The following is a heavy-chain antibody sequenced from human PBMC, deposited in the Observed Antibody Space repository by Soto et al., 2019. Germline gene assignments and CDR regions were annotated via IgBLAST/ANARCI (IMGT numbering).Heavy chain of an antibody. Sequence: ASVKVSCKASGYTFTGYYMHWVRQAPGQGLEWMGWINPNSGGTNYAQTFQGWVTMTRDTSISTAYMELSRLRSDDTAVYYCARGIREANYGSGSYYYYYYGMDVWGQGTTVTVSS. V-gene: IGHV1-2*04. J-gene: IGHJ6*02. D-gene: IGHD3-10*01. CDR1: GYTFTGYY. CDR3: ARGIREANYGSGSYYYYYYGMDV. CDR2: INPNSGGT.